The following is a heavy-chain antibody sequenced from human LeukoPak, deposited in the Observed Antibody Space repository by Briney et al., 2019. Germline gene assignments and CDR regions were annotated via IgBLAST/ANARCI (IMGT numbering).Heavy chain of an antibody. D-gene: IGHD3-16*02. CDR3: ARGAKRYVWGSYRYSCAFDI. CDR2: IYYSGST. J-gene: IGHJ3*02. CDR1: GGSISSYY. V-gene: IGHV4-59*06. Sequence: PSETLSLTCTVSGGSISSYYWSWIRQHPGKGLEWIGYIYYSGSTYYNPSLKSRVTISVDTSKNQFSLKLSSVTAAGTAVYYCARGAKRYVWGSYRYSCAFDIWGQGTMVTVSS.